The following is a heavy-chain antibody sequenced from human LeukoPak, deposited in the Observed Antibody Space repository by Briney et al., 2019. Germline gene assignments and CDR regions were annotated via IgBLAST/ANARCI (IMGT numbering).Heavy chain of an antibody. V-gene: IGHV1-69*05. Sequence: SVKVSCKASGGTFSSYAISWVRQAPGQGLEWMGRIIPIFGTANYAQKFQGRVTITTDESTSTAYMELSSLRSEDTAVYYSARPMVGATTTFDYWGQGTLVTVSS. CDR3: ARPMVGATTTFDY. J-gene: IGHJ4*02. CDR1: GGTFSSYA. CDR2: IIPIFGTA. D-gene: IGHD1-26*01.